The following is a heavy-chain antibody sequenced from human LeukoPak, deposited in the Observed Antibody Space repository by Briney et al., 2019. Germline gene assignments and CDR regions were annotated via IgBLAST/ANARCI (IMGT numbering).Heavy chain of an antibody. J-gene: IGHJ4*02. Sequence: GGSLRLSCAASGFTFDDYTINWVRQAPGKGLEWVSLIRWDGGSTSYADSVKGRFTISRDNSKNSLYLQMNSLRAEDTAFYYCAKASGIAVTGIDYWGQGTLVTVSS. D-gene: IGHD6-19*01. CDR2: IRWDGGST. V-gene: IGHV3-43D*03. CDR3: AKASGIAVTGIDY. CDR1: GFTFDDYT.